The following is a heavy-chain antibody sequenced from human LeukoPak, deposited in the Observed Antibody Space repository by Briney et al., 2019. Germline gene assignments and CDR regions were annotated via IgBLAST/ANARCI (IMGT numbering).Heavy chain of an antibody. V-gene: IGHV3-7*01. Sequence: GGSLRLSCAASGFTFNNYWMIWVRQAPGKGLEWVANIKKDGSEKFFVDSVKGRFTFARDNAQNSLYVQMNGLRVEDTAIYYCAIWGGCYFFEIGAKGKMVTFFS. CDR2: IKKDGSEK. J-gene: IGHJ3*02. D-gene: IGHD3-10*01. CDR3: AIWGGCYFFEI. CDR1: GFTFNNYW.